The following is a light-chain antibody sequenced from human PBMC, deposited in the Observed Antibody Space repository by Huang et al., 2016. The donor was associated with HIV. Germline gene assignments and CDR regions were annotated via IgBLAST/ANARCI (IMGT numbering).Light chain of an antibody. CDR2: GVS. CDR1: QDIFDY. V-gene: IGKV1-17*03. Sequence: DIQMTQSPSVMSASVGDRVTITCRANQDIFDYLAWFQQKPGKVPKRLIYGVSSLQSGVPSRFSGSGSGTEFTLTISSLQPEDFATYYCLRHKAFHLPTFGQGTQVEV. CDR3: LRHKAFHLPT. J-gene: IGKJ1*01.